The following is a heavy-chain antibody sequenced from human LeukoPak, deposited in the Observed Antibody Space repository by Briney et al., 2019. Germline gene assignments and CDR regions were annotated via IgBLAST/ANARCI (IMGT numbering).Heavy chain of an antibody. V-gene: IGHV4-34*01. CDR3: ARHPRITMVRGVIFNWFDP. D-gene: IGHD3-10*01. CDR1: GGSFSGYY. J-gene: IGHJ5*02. Sequence: PSETLSLTCAVYGGSFSGYYWSWIRQPPGKGLEWIGEINHSGSTNYNPSLKSRVTISVDTSKNQFSLKLSSVTAADTAVYYCARHPRITMVRGVIFNWFDPWGQGTLVTVSS. CDR2: INHSGST.